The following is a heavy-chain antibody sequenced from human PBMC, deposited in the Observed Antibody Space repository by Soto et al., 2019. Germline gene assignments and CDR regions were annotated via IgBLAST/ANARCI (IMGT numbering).Heavy chain of an antibody. Sequence: QVHLVQSGTEVKKPGSSVKVSCKASGGTFSSSGFSWVRQAPGQGLEWMGMIVPSLDTTNYAQKFQARVTLTANEVTSLAYMELLSLRSKDTVVYYCARWPQPRYTADPYAVDVWGQGTRVIVSS. CDR2: IVPSLDTT. V-gene: IGHV1-69*11. CDR3: ARWPQPRYTADPYAVDV. CDR1: GGTFSSSG. D-gene: IGHD3-16*02. J-gene: IGHJ6*02.